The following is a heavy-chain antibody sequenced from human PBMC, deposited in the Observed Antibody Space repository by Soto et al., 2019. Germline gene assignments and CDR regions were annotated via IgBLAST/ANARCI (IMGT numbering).Heavy chain of an antibody. V-gene: IGHV1-69*13. CDR2: IIPIFGTA. D-gene: IGHD6-6*01. J-gene: IGHJ6*02. CDR3: AWVRARPYYYYGMDV. Sequence: ASVKVSCKASGGTFSSYAISWVRQAPGQGLEWMGGIIPIFGTANYAQKFQGRVTITADESTSTAYMELSSLRSEDTAVYYCAWVRARPYYYYGMDVWGQGTTVTVSS. CDR1: GGTFSSYA.